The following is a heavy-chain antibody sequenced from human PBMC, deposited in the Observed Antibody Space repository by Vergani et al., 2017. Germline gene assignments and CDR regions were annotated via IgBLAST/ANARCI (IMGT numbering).Heavy chain of an antibody. D-gene: IGHD3-10*01. CDR1: GFDFSSYI. J-gene: IGHJ6*02. CDR3: AKGGSRLLXFGESDRYYYGMDV. CDR2: ISGSGGST. V-gene: IGHV3-23*04. Sequence: QLVESGGGWVQPGGSLGLSCVVSGFDFSSYIMNWVRQAPGKGLEWVSAISGSGGSTYYADSVKGRFTISRDNSKNTLYLQMNSLRAEDTAVYYCAKGGSRLLXFGESDRYYYGMDVWGQGTTVTVSS.